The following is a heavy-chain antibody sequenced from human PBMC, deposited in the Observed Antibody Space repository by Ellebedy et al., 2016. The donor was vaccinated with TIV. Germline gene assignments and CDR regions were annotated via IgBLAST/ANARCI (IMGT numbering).Heavy chain of an antibody. Sequence: PGGSLRLSCVGSGFTFSSYAMSWVRQAPGKGLEWVSRIGDSGGSTYYADSVKGRFAISRDNSKNTLYLQMSSLIAEDTAVYYCVKSSGTWYWGQGTLVTVSS. D-gene: IGHD1-26*01. V-gene: IGHV3-23*01. CDR1: GFTFSSYA. CDR2: IGDSGGST. J-gene: IGHJ4*02. CDR3: VKSSGTWY.